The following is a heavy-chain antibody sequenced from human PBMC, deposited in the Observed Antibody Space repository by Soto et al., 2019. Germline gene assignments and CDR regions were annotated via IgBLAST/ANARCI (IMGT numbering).Heavy chain of an antibody. CDR1: GGSISSGGYY. V-gene: IGHV4-31*03. Sequence: SETLSLTCTVPGGSISSGGYYWSWIRQHPGKGLEWIGYIYYSGSTYYNPSLKSRVTISVDTSKNQFSLKLSSVTAADTAVYYCARGLSRYEDYYYYYYMDVWGRGTTVTVSS. J-gene: IGHJ6*03. D-gene: IGHD5-12*01. CDR3: ARGLSRYEDYYYYYYMDV. CDR2: IYYSGST.